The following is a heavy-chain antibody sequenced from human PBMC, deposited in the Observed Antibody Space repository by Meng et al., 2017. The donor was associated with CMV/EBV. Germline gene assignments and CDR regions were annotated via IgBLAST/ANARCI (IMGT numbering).Heavy chain of an antibody. CDR3: AGDVLGYCSGGSCYGLDY. D-gene: IGHD2-15*01. J-gene: IGHJ4*02. CDR1: GGTFSSYA. Sequence: SVKVSCKASGGTFSSYAISWVRQAPGQGLEWMGGIIPIFGTANYAQKFQGRVTITTDESTSTAYMELSSLRSEDTAVYYCAGDVLGYCSGGSCYGLDYWGQGTLVT. CDR2: IIPIFGTA. V-gene: IGHV1-69*05.